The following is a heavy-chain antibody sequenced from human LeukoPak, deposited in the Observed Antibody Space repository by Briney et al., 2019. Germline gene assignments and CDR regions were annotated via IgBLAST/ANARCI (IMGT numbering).Heavy chain of an antibody. J-gene: IGHJ3*02. CDR2: INPSGGST. CDR1: GYTFTTYY. V-gene: IGHV1-46*01. D-gene: IGHD6-19*01. CDR3: ARGSTVAVGAFDI. Sequence: GASVKVSCKASGYTFTTYYIHWVRHAPGQGLEWMGIINPSGGSTSYAQRFQGRVTMTRDTSTSTVYMELSSLRSEDTAVYYCARGSTVAVGAFDIWGQGTMVTVSS.